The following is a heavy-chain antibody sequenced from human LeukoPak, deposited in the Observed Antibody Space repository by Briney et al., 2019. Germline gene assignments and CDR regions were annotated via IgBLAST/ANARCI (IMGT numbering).Heavy chain of an antibody. J-gene: IGHJ4*02. CDR2: IFYGGST. CDR3: ARLNTVTGAFDY. V-gene: IGHV4-39*07. D-gene: IGHD4-17*01. Sequence: SETLSLTCTVSGGSISSSSYYWGWIRQPPGKGLEWIGSIFYGGSTYYNPSLESRVTLSIATSKSQFSLNLRSVTAADTAVYYCARLNTVTGAFDYWGQGTLVTVSS. CDR1: GGSISSSSYY.